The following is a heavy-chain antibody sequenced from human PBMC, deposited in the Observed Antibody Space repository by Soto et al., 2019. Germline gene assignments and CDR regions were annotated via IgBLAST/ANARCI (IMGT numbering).Heavy chain of an antibody. CDR2: IYWDDSK. V-gene: IGHV2-5*02. J-gene: IGHJ4*02. Sequence: QITLKESCPTLVKPTQTITLTCTFSGFSLTTDRVGVGWIRQPPGEALEWLAVIYWDDSKTYRPSLESRLTITKDTSKNQVALTMTKMDSLDTATYYCANAYGGRSLYWGQGTLVTVSS. CDR3: ANAYGGRSLY. CDR1: GFSLTTDRVG. D-gene: IGHD1-26*01.